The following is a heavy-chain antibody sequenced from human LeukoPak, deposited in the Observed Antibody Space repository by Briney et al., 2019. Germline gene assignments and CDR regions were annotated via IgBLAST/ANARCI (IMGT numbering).Heavy chain of an antibody. Sequence: PSETLSLTCTVSGGSISSSSYDWGWIRQPPGKGLEWIGSISYSGTTYYNPSLKTRVTISVDTSKNQFSLKLSSVTAADTAVYYCAAGWYRSSLDYWGQGTLVIVSS. J-gene: IGHJ4*02. V-gene: IGHV4-39*01. CDR2: ISYSGTT. CDR1: GGSISSSSYD. D-gene: IGHD6-13*01. CDR3: AAGWYRSSLDY.